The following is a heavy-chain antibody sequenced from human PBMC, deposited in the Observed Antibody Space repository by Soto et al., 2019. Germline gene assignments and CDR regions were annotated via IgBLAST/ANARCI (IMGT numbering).Heavy chain of an antibody. Sequence: GESLKISCKGSGYSFTSYWIGWVRQMPGKGLEWMGIIYPGDSDTRYSPSFQGQVTISADKSISTAYLQWSSLKASDTAMYYCAREEVTMVRGAGGMDVWGQGTTVTVSS. CDR2: IYPGDSDT. CDR3: AREEVTMVRGAGGMDV. V-gene: IGHV5-51*01. J-gene: IGHJ6*02. D-gene: IGHD3-10*01. CDR1: GYSFTSYW.